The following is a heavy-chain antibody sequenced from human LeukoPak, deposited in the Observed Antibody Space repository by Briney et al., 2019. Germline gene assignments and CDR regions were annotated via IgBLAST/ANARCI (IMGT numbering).Heavy chain of an antibody. CDR3: ARVQLDRTGYYYYYMDV. CDR2: IYTSGST. D-gene: IGHD1-1*01. CDR1: GGSISSGSCY. J-gene: IGHJ6*03. V-gene: IGHV4-61*02. Sequence: PSETLSLTCTVSGGSISSGSCYWSWIRQPAGKGLEWIGRIYTSGSTNYNPSLKSRVTISVDTSKNQFSLKLSSVTAADTAVYYCARVQLDRTGYYYYYMDVWGKGTTVTVSS.